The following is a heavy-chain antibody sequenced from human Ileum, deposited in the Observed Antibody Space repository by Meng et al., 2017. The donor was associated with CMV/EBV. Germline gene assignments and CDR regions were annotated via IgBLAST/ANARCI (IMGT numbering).Heavy chain of an antibody. V-gene: IGHV3-23*01. CDR2: ISGSGITT. CDR3: ATTYYDSWRLFDY. Sequence: GESLKISCAASGFTFSNYAMSWVRQAPGKGLVWVSLISGSGITTYYADSVKGRFTISRDNSKNTLYLQLNSLRAEDTAVYYCATTYYDSWRLFDYLGQGMLVTVSS. CDR1: GFTFSNYA. D-gene: IGHD3-3*01. J-gene: IGHJ4*02.